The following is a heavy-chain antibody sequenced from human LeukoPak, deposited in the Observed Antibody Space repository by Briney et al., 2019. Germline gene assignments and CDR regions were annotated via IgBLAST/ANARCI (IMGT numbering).Heavy chain of an antibody. CDR2: ISAYNGNT. CDR1: GYTFTSYG. V-gene: IGHV1-18*01. CDR3: ARGHIVVVPAASDPGGYYYYYSMDV. J-gene: IGHJ6*02. Sequence: ASVKVSCKASGYTFTSYGVSWVRQAPGQGLEWMGWISAYNGNTNYAQKLQGRVTMATDTSTSTAYMELRSLRSDDTAVYYCARGHIVVVPAASDPGGYYYYYSMDVWGQGTTVTVSS. D-gene: IGHD2-2*01.